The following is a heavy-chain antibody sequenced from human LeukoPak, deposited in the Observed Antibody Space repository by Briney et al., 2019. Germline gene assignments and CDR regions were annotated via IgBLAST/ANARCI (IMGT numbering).Heavy chain of an antibody. J-gene: IGHJ4*02. CDR1: GGSFSGYY. V-gene: IGHV4-34*01. CDR3: ARAYSSVARIFDY. D-gene: IGHD6-19*01. CDR2: INHSGST. Sequence: SETLSLTCAVYGGSFSGYYWSWIRQPPGKGLEWIGEINHSGSTNYNPSLKSRVTISVDTSKNQFSLKLSSVTAADTAVYYCARAYSSVARIFDYWGQGTLVTVSS.